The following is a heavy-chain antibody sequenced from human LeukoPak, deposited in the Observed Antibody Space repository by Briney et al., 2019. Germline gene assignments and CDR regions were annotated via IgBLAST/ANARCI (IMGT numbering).Heavy chain of an antibody. CDR3: AKSPGRSRQGSDY. V-gene: IGHV3-23*01. J-gene: IGHJ4*02. CDR1: GFTFSSYA. Sequence: PGGSLRLSCAASGFTFSSYAMSWVRQAPGKGLEWVSGISHSGGITYYADSVKGRFTISSDNSENTLYLQMNSLRVEDTAVYYCAKSPGRSRQGSDYWGQGTLVTVSS. D-gene: IGHD1-14*01. CDR2: ISHSGGIT.